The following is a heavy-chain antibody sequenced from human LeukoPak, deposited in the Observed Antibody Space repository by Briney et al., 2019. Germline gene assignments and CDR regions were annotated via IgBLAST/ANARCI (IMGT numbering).Heavy chain of an antibody. V-gene: IGHV1-69*05. CDR2: IIPIFGTA. Sequence: SVKVSCKASGGTFSSYAISWVRQAPGQGLEWMGRIIPIFGTANYAQKFQGRVTITTDESTSTAHMELSSLRSEDTAVYYCARGPYCSGGSCYSGGAFDIWGQGTMVTVSS. J-gene: IGHJ3*02. CDR3: ARGPYCSGGSCYSGGAFDI. CDR1: GGTFSSYA. D-gene: IGHD2-15*01.